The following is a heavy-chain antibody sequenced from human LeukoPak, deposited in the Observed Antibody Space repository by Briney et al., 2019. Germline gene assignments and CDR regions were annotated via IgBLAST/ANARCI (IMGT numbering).Heavy chain of an antibody. CDR3: ARGGYYDYVWGSYRYRYYFDY. CDR1: GGSFSGYY. CDR2: INHSGST. Sequence: SETLSLTCAVYGGSFSGYYWSWIRQPPGKGLEWIGEINHSGSTNYNPSLKSRVTILVDTSKNQFSLKLSSVTAADTAVYYCARGGYYDYVWGSYRYRYYFDYWGQGTLVTVSS. D-gene: IGHD3-16*02. V-gene: IGHV4-34*01. J-gene: IGHJ4*02.